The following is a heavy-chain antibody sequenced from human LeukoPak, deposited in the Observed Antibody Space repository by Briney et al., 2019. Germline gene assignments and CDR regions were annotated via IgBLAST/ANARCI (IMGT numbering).Heavy chain of an antibody. CDR1: GGSISGYF. CDR2: IYYSGST. Sequence: SETLSLTCTVSGGSISGYFWSWIRQPPGKGLEWIGYIYYSGSTNYNPSLKSRVTISVGMSKNHFSLRLNSVTAADTAVYYCARVVPDGFSDYWGQGALATVSS. J-gene: IGHJ4*02. D-gene: IGHD2-15*01. CDR3: ARVVPDGFSDY. V-gene: IGHV4-59*01.